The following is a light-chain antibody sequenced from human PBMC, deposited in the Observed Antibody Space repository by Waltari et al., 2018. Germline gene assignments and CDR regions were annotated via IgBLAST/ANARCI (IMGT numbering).Light chain of an antibody. CDR3: NSYAGSSSWV. CDR1: SSDVGFYNY. J-gene: IGLJ3*02. Sequence: QSALTQPASVSGSPGQSITISCPGTSSDVGFYNYVSLYQQHPGKAPKLMIYAFSERPAWVSNRCSGSKAGNTTSLTMSGRQAEDEADYYCNSYAGSSSWVFGGGTKLTVL. CDR2: AFS. V-gene: IGLV2-14*01.